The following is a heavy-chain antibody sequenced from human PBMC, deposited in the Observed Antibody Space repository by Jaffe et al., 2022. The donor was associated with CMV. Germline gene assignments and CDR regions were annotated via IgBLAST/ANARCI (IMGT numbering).Heavy chain of an antibody. V-gene: IGHV4-39*01. J-gene: IGHJ4*02. CDR1: GGSISSSSYY. Sequence: QLQLQESGPGLVKPSETLSLTCTVSGGSISSSSYYWGWIRQPPGKGLEWIGSIYYSGSTYYNPSLKSRVTISVDTSKNQFSLKLSSVTAADTAVYYCARREQQLVFAYWGQGTLVTVSS. CDR2: IYYSGST. D-gene: IGHD6-13*01. CDR3: ARREQQLVFAY.